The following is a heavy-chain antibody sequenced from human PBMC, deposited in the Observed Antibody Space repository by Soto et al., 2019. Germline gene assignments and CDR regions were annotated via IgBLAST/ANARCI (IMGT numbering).Heavy chain of an antibody. D-gene: IGHD6-19*01. CDR1: GVSIGSNYY. V-gene: IGHV4-4*02. J-gene: IGHJ4*02. Sequence: QVLLQESGPGLVQPSGTLSLSCVVSGVSIGSNYYWGWVRQPPGKGLEWLGDMSHIGSVNYNPSLKSRVTISMDKSQNQFSLKLDSMTAADTAVYYCARSLGWYAVDYSGQGTLVIVSS. CDR3: ARSLGWYAVDY. CDR2: MSHIGSV.